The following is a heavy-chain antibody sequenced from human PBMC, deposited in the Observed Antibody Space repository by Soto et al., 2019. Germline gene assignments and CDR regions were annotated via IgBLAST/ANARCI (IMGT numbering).Heavy chain of an antibody. CDR3: ARLLRRRYSSSYGMDV. Sequence: GESLKISCKGSGYSFTSYWIGWVRQMPGKGLEWMGIIYPGDSDTRYSPSFQGQVTISADKSISTAYLQWSSLKASDTAMYYCARLLRRRYSSSYGMDVWGQGTTVTVSS. D-gene: IGHD6-6*01. V-gene: IGHV5-51*01. CDR2: IYPGDSDT. CDR1: GYSFTSYW. J-gene: IGHJ6*02.